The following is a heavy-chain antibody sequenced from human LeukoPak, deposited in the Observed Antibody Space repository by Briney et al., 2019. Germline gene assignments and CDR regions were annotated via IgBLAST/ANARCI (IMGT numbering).Heavy chain of an antibody. Sequence: GGSLRLSCAASGFTLSSYAMTWVRQAPGRGLEWVSSISSSSSYIYYADSVKGRFTISRDNAKNSLYLQMNSLRAEDTAVYYCARPRDIAAAGTLLCFGYWGQGTLVTVSS. CDR1: GFTLSSYA. CDR3: ARPRDIAAAGTLLCFGY. CDR2: ISSSSSYI. V-gene: IGHV3-21*01. J-gene: IGHJ4*02. D-gene: IGHD6-13*01.